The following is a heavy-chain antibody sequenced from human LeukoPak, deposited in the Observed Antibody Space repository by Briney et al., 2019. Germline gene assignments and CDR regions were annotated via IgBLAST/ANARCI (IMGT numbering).Heavy chain of an antibody. CDR3: ASLDYYGSGNSDY. J-gene: IGHJ4*02. V-gene: IGHV4-39*07. CDR2: IYYSGST. CDR1: GGSISSSSYY. D-gene: IGHD3-10*01. Sequence: SETLSLTCTVSGGSISSSSYYWGWIRQPPGKGLEWIGSIYYSGSTYYNPSLKSRVTISVDTSKNQFSLKLSSVTAADTAVYYCASLDYYGSGNSDYWGQGTLVTVSS.